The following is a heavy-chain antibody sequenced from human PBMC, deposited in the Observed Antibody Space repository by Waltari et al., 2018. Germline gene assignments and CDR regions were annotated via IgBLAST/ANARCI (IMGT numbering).Heavy chain of an antibody. Sequence: EVQLVESGGGSIQPGGSLRLSCAASGFTVSSNYMSWVRQAPGKGLEWVSVIYSGGSTYYADSVKGRFTISRDNSKNTLYLQMNSLRAEDTAVYYCAREVGGSYSAFDIWGQGTMVTVSS. CDR1: GFTVSSNY. D-gene: IGHD1-26*01. CDR2: IYSGGST. CDR3: AREVGGSYSAFDI. V-gene: IGHV3-53*01. J-gene: IGHJ3*02.